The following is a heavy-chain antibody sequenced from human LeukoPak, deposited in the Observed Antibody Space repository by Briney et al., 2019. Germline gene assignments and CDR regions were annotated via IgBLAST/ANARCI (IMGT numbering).Heavy chain of an antibody. D-gene: IGHD3-10*01. Sequence: SETLPLTCTVSGGSISGYYWSWIRQPPGKGLEWIGYIHYSGSTNYNPSLQSRVTMSVDTSKNEFSLKMSSVTAADTAVYYCTRDSGTTGEVKFDPWGQGTLVAVSS. CDR1: GGSISGYY. CDR2: IHYSGST. CDR3: TRDSGTTGEVKFDP. V-gene: IGHV4-59*12. J-gene: IGHJ5*02.